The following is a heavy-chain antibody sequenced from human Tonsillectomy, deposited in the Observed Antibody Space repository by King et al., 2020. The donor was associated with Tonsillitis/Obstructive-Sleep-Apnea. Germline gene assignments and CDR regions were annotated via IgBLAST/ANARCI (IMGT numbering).Heavy chain of an antibody. CDR2: IAYDGSNK. Sequence: VQLVESGGGVVQPGRSLRLSCAASGFTFSGYAMHWVRQAPGKGLECVAVIAYDGSNKNYADSVKGRFTISRDNSKNTLYLQMSSLRVEDTAVYYCARAPGIAAATLNYYYGLDVWGQGTTVTVSS. J-gene: IGHJ6*02. D-gene: IGHD6-13*01. CDR1: GFTFSGYA. CDR3: ARAPGIAAATLNYYYGLDV. V-gene: IGHV3-30*04.